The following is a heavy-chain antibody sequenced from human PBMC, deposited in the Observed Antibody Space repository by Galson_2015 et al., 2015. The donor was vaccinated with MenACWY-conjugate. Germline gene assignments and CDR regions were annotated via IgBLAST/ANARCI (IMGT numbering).Heavy chain of an antibody. J-gene: IGHJ6*03. CDR1: GFTFSSYW. V-gene: IGHV3-74*01. D-gene: IGHD3-16*01. CDR3: ARSYVPGSDRKNYYMDV. CDR2: VNSDGSGT. Sequence: SLRLSCAASGFTFSSYWMHWVRHVPGKGLVWVSRVNSDGSGTGYADSVKGRFTISRDNAKNMLFLQMNSLKVEDTAVYYCARSYVPGSDRKNYYMDVWGRGTTVTVSS.